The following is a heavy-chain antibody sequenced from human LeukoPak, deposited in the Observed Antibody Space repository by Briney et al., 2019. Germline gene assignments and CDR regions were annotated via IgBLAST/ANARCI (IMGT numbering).Heavy chain of an antibody. D-gene: IGHD6-6*01. Sequence: PSETLSLTCTVSGGSISSYYWSWIRQPPGKGLEWIGYIYYSGSTNYNPSLKSRVTISVDTSKNQFSLKLSSVTAADTAVYYCARVSIAAVHPAHAFDIWGQGTMVTVSS. CDR1: GGSISSYY. J-gene: IGHJ3*02. V-gene: IGHV4-59*01. CDR2: IYYSGST. CDR3: ARVSIAAVHPAHAFDI.